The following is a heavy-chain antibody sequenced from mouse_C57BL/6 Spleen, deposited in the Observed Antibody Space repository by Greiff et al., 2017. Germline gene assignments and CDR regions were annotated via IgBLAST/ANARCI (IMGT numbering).Heavy chain of an antibody. CDR3: ARPVVAHYYAMDY. CDR1: GYTFTDYY. J-gene: IGHJ4*01. Sequence: QVQLKESGAELVRPGASVKLSCKASGYTFTDYYINWVKQRPGQGLEWIARIYPGSGNTYYNEKFKGKATLTAEKSSSTAYMQLSSLTSEDSAVYFCARPVVAHYYAMDYWGQGTSVTVSS. CDR2: IYPGSGNT. V-gene: IGHV1-76*01. D-gene: IGHD1-1*01.